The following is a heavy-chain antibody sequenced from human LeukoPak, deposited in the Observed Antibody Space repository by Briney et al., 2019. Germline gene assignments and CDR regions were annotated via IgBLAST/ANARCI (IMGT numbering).Heavy chain of an antibody. V-gene: IGHV3-74*01. CDR2: INPDGSTT. Sequence: GGSLRLFCAASGFTFSNYWMHWVRQDPGKGLVWVSFINPDGSTTNYADSVKGRFTISRDNAKNALYLQMNSLRAEDTAVYYCARVPAGVIGMKDAFDIWGQGTMVTVSS. J-gene: IGHJ3*02. D-gene: IGHD3-16*02. CDR1: GFTFSNYW. CDR3: ARVPAGVIGMKDAFDI.